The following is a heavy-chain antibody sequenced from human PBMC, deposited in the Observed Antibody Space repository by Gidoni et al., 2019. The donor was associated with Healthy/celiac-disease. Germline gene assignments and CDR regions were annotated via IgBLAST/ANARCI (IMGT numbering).Heavy chain of an antibody. J-gene: IGHJ4*02. CDR1: GGSISSSSYY. V-gene: IGHV4-39*07. CDR3: ARASYYYDSSGFRCYYFDY. Sequence: QLQLQESGAGLVKPSETLSLTCTVSGGSISSSSYYWGWIRQPPGKGLEWIGSIYYRGSTYDNPSLKRRVTISVDTSKNQFSLKLSSVTAADTAVYYCARASYYYDSSGFRCYYFDYWGQGTLVTVSS. CDR2: IYYRGST. D-gene: IGHD3-22*01.